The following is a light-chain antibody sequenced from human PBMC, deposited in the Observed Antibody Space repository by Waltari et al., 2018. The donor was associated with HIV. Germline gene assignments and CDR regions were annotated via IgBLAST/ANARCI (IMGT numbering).Light chain of an antibody. J-gene: IGLJ2*01. CDR1: EIATKD. CDR2: SLR. CDR3: QLWNSRNDPAVV. V-gene: IGLV3-21*02. Sequence: SYVVTQPASVSVAPGQTARITCVGDEIATKDVHWYQQKPGQAPLSVLSSLRDRPSGFPGRFSGSFFGTTTTATLTISRVEVGDEADYYCQLWNSRNDPAVVFGGGTKLTVL.